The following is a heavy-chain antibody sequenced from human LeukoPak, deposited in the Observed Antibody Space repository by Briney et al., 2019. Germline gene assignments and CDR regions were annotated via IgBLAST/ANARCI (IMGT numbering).Heavy chain of an antibody. CDR3: ARDAYYYASSGPMKYYFYYMDV. CDR1: GFTFSTYG. CDR2: ISYDGSNK. V-gene: IGHV3-30*03. D-gene: IGHD3-22*01. Sequence: GRSLRLSCAASGFTFSTYGMHWVRQAPGKGLEWVAVISYDGSNKYYADSVKGRFTISRDNSKNTLYLQMNSLRAEDTAVYYCARDAYYYASSGPMKYYFYYMDVWGKGTTVTVSS. J-gene: IGHJ6*03.